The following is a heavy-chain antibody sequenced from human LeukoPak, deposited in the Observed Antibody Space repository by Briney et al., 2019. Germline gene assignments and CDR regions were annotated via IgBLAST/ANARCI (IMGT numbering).Heavy chain of an antibody. CDR3: ARDPYDLGCADY. CDR2: ISSSSGYI. D-gene: IGHD3-3*01. Sequence: PGGSLRLSCAASGFTFGSYAMSWVRQAPGKGLEWVSSISSSSGYIYYADSMKGRFTISRDNAKNSLYLQMNSLRAEDTAVYYCARDPYDLGCADYWGQGTLVTVSS. CDR1: GFTFGSYA. V-gene: IGHV3-21*01. J-gene: IGHJ4*02.